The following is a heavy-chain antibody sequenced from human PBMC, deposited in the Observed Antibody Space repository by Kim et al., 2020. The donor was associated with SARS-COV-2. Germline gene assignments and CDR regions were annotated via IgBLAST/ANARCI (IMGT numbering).Heavy chain of an antibody. CDR2: IYPGDSDT. D-gene: IGHD3-22*01. V-gene: IGHV5-51*01. CDR3: ARRHGYYYDSSGYYDY. J-gene: IGHJ4*02. Sequence: GESLKISCKGSGYSFTSYWIGWVRQMPGKGLEWMGIIYPGDSDTRYSPSFQGQVTISADKSISTAYLQWSSLKASDTAMYYCARRHGYYYDSSGYYDYWGQGTLVTVSS. CDR1: GYSFTSYW.